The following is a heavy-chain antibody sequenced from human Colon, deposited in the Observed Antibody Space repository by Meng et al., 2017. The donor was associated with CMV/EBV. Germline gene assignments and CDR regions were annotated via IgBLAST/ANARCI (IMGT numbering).Heavy chain of an antibody. CDR2: ISYDGSNK. J-gene: IGHJ6*02. V-gene: IGHV3-30-3*01. CDR1: GFTFSSYA. Sequence: GSRKISGAASGFTFSSYAMHWVRQAPGKGLEWVAVISYDGSNKYYADSVKGRFTISRDNSKNTLCLQMNSLRAEDTAVYYCARDPYYDFWSGSSGMDVWGQGTTVTVSS. D-gene: IGHD3-3*01. CDR3: ARDPYYDFWSGSSGMDV.